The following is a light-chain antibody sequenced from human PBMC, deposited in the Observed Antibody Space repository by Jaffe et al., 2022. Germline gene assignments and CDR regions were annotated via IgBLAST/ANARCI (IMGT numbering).Light chain of an antibody. J-gene: IGLJ2*01. CDR3: SSYTSSSTPSVV. CDR1: SSDVGGYNY. V-gene: IGLV2-14*03. CDR2: DVS. Sequence: QSALTQPASVSGSPGQSITISCTGTSSDVGGYNYVSWYQQHPGKAPKLMIYDVSNRPSGVSNRFSGSKSGNTASLTISGLQAEDEADYYCSSYTSSSTPSVVFGGGTKLTVL.